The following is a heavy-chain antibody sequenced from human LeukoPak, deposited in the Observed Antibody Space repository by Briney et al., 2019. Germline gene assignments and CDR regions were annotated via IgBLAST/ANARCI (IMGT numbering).Heavy chain of an antibody. CDR2: VHLSGRT. CDR1: GGSISTTNW. CDR3: AREGGPYRPLDY. Sequence: SGTLSLTCGVSGGSISTTNWWTWVRQPPGEGLEWIGEVHLSGRTHYNASLESRVTMSVDMSENHISLRLTSVTAADTAVYYCAREGGPYRPLDYSGQGTLVTVSS. V-gene: IGHV4-4*02. J-gene: IGHJ4*02.